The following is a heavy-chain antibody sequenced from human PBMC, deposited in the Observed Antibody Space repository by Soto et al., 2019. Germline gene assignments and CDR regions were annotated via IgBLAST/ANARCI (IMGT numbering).Heavy chain of an antibody. CDR2: IYYSGST. D-gene: IGHD2-2*01. J-gene: IGHJ3*02. V-gene: IGHV4-59*01. CDR3: ARGGDIVVVPAGDAFDI. Sequence: SETLSLTCPVSGGSISSYYWSWIRQPPGKGLEWIGYIYYSGSTNYNPSLKSRVTISVDTSKNQFSLKLSSVTAADTAVYYCARGGDIVVVPAGDAFDIWGQGTMVTVSS. CDR1: GGSISSYY.